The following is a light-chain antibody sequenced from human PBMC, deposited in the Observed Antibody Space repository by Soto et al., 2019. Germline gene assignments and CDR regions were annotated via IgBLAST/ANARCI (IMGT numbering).Light chain of an antibody. CDR2: KAS. CDR1: QSISTW. J-gene: IGKJ2*01. CDR3: QQYNMYPYT. Sequence: DIQMTQSPSTLSASVGDRVALTCRASQSISTWLAWYQQKPGKAPKLLIYKASSLDSGVPSRFSGSGSGTDFTLTISSLQPDDLATYYCQQYNMYPYTFGQGTKLEIK. V-gene: IGKV1-5*03.